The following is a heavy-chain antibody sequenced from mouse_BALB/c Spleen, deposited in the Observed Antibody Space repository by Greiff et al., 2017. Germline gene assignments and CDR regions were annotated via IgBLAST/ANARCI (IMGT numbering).Heavy chain of an antibody. CDR3: ARYGAITTVTPWFAY. CDR1: GYSITSDYA. CDR2: ISYSGST. Sequence: EVQLVESGPGLVKPSQSLSLTCTVTGYSITSDYAWNWIRQFPGNKLEWMGYISYSGSTSYNPSLKSRISITRDTSKNQFFLQLNSVTTEDTATYYCARYGAITTVTPWFAYWGQGTLVTVSA. J-gene: IGHJ3*01. D-gene: IGHD1-1*01. V-gene: IGHV3-2*02.